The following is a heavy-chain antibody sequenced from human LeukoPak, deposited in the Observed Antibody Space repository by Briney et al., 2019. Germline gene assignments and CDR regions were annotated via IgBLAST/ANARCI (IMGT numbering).Heavy chain of an antibody. J-gene: IGHJ6*02. D-gene: IGHD6-19*01. CDR2: FDPEDGET. CDR3: ATPYSSGWGPRYGMDV. Sequence: ASVKVSCKVSGYTLTESSMHWVRQAPGKGLEWMGGFDPEDGETIYAQKFQGRVTMTEDTSTDTAYMELSSLRSEDTAVYYCATPYSSGWGPRYGMDVWGQGTTVTVSS. V-gene: IGHV1-24*01. CDR1: GYTLTESS.